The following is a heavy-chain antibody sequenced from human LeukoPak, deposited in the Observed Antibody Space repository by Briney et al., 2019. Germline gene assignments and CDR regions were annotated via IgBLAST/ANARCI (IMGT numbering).Heavy chain of an antibody. Sequence: PSETLSLTCTVSGGSISSYYWSWIRQPAGKGLEWIGRIYTSGSTNYNPSLKSRVTMSVDMSKNQFSLKLSSVTAADTAVYYCARDESVQVSSGYQLFDYWGQGTLVTVSS. CDR2: IYTSGST. D-gene: IGHD3-22*01. J-gene: IGHJ4*02. CDR3: ARDESVQVSSGYQLFDY. CDR1: GGSISSYY. V-gene: IGHV4-4*07.